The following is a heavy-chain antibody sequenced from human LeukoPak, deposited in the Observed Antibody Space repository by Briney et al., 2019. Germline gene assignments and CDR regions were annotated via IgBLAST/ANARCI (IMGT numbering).Heavy chain of an antibody. D-gene: IGHD3-22*01. CDR2: IYYSGST. CDR1: GGSFSGYY. V-gene: IGHV4-34*01. Sequence: SETLSLTCAVYGGSFSGYYWSWIRQPPGKGLEWIGSIYYSGSTYYNPSLKSRVTISVDTSKNQFSPKLSSVTAADTAVYYCARSWLDYYDSSGPDHFDYWGQGTLVTVSS. CDR3: ARSWLDYYDSSGPDHFDY. J-gene: IGHJ4*02.